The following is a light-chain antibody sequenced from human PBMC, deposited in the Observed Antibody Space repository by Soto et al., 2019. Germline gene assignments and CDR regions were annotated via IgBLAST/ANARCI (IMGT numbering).Light chain of an antibody. CDR3: QQRSNWPLT. J-gene: IGKJ4*01. CDR1: QSINTY. Sequence: ENVLTLSRRTLFMSTGEGDTLSCRASQSINTYLAWYQQKPGQAPRLLIYGASNRATGIPARFSGSGSGTDFTLTISSLEPEDFAVYYCQQRSNWPLTFGEGIKVDIK. CDR2: GAS. V-gene: IGKV3-11*01.